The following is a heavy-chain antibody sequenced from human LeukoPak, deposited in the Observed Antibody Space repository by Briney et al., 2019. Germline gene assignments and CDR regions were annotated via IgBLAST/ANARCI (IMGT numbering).Heavy chain of an antibody. V-gene: IGHV3-66*02. CDR1: GFTVSSTY. CDR2: IYSGGST. D-gene: IGHD3-10*01. Sequence: GGSLRLSCAASGFTVSSTYMSWVRQAPGKGLEWVSVIYSGGSTYYADSVKGRFTISRDYSKNTVYLQVNSLRPEDTAVYYCACAMVKLLWKYCGLGTLVTVSS. CDR3: ACAMVKLLWKY. J-gene: IGHJ4*02.